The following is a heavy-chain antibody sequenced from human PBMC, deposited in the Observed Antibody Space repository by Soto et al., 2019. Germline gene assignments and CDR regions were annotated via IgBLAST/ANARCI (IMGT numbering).Heavy chain of an antibody. Sequence: PSETLSLTCTVSGGSISGYYWTWIRQPAGKGLEWIGRIYSSGITNYNPSLRSRVTMSVDTPRNQLSLRLTSVTAADTAVYFCARLYDSSGYYELEYWGQGALVTVSS. CDR1: GGSISGYY. CDR2: IYSSGIT. V-gene: IGHV4-4*07. J-gene: IGHJ4*02. D-gene: IGHD3-22*01. CDR3: ARLYDSSGYYELEY.